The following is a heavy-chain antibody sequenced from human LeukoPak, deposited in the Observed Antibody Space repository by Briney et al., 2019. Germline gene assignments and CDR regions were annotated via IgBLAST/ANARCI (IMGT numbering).Heavy chain of an antibody. V-gene: IGHV3-64*01. CDR1: GFTFSSYA. Sequence: PGGSLRLSCAASGFTFSSYAMHWVRQAPGKGLEYVSAISSNGGSTYYANSVKGRFTISRDNSKNTLYLQMGSLRAEDMAVYYCARDSVATTAHWYFDLWGRGTLVTVSS. CDR2: ISSNGGST. J-gene: IGHJ2*01. CDR3: ARDSVATTAHWYFDL. D-gene: IGHD5-12*01.